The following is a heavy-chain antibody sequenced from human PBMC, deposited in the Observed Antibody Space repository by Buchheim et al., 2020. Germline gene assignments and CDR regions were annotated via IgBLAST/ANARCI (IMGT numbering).Heavy chain of an antibody. CDR3: ASRGKYSYGYDY. V-gene: IGHV3-30-3*01. Sequence: QVQLVESGGGVVQPGRSLRLSCAASGFTFSSYAMHWVRQAPGKGLEWVAVISYDGSNKYSADSVKGRFTISRDNSKNTLYLQMNSLRAEDTAVYYCASRGKYSYGYDYWGQGTL. D-gene: IGHD5-18*01. CDR1: GFTFSSYA. CDR2: ISYDGSNK. J-gene: IGHJ4*02.